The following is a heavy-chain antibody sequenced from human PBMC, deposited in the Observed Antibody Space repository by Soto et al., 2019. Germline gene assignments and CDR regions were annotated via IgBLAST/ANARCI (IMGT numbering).Heavy chain of an antibody. CDR3: ARHPSTRIAAAGTSGGHTNYFCYGMDV. CDR1: GYSFTSYW. J-gene: IGHJ6*02. Sequence: PGESLKISCKGSGYSFTSYWISWVRQMPGKGLEWMGRIDPSDSYTNYSPSFQGHVTISADKSISTAYLQWSSLQASDTAMYYCARHPSTRIAAAGTSGGHTNYFCYGMDVWGQGTTVTVSS. CDR2: IDPSDSYT. V-gene: IGHV5-10-1*01. D-gene: IGHD6-13*01.